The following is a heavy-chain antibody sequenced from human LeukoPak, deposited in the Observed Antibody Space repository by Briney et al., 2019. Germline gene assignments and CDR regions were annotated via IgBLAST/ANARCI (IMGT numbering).Heavy chain of an antibody. V-gene: IGHV1-2*02. CDR3: ARGVSSSWYYFHY. CDR1: GYTFTGYY. CDR2: INPNSGGT. J-gene: IGHJ4*02. D-gene: IGHD6-13*01. Sequence: ASVKVSCKASGYTFTGYYMHWVRQAPGQGLEWMGWINPNSGGTNYAQKFQGRVTMTRDTSISTAYMELSRLRSDDTAVYYCARGVSSSWYYFHYWGQGTLVTVSS.